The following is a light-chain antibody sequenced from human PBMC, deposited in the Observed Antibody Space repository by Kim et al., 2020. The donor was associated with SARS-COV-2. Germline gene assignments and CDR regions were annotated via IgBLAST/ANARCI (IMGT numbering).Light chain of an antibody. Sequence: VSRGERATLSCRARQSVSSNLAWYQQKPGQAPRLLIYGAYTRATGIPARFSGSGSGTEFTLTISSLQSEDFAVYYCQQYNNWPPYTFGQGTKLEI. J-gene: IGKJ2*01. V-gene: IGKV3-15*01. CDR2: GAY. CDR3: QQYNNWPPYT. CDR1: QSVSSN.